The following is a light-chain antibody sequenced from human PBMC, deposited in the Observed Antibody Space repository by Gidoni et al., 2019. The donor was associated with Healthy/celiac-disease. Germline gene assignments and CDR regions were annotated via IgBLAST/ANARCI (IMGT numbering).Light chain of an antibody. Sequence: EIVLTQSPATLSLSPGERATLSCRASQSVISYLAWYQQKPGQAPRLLIYDASNRATGIPARFSGSGSGTDFTLTISSLEPEYFAVYYCQQRSNWPPITFGQGTRLEIK. J-gene: IGKJ5*01. CDR3: QQRSNWPPIT. CDR2: DAS. CDR1: QSVISY. V-gene: IGKV3-11*01.